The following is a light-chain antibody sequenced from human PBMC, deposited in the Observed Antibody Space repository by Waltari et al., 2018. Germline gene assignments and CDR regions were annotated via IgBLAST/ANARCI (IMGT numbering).Light chain of an antibody. CDR2: GAS. V-gene: IGKV3-20*01. CDR3: QHYLRLPVT. Sequence: ELLLSPSPGTLSLSPGESATLSCRTSQSVTRALAWYQQKPGQAPRLLIYGASNRATGIPDRFSGSGSGTDFSLTISSLEPEDFAVYYCQHYLRLPVTFGQGTKVEVK. CDR1: QSVTRA. J-gene: IGKJ1*01.